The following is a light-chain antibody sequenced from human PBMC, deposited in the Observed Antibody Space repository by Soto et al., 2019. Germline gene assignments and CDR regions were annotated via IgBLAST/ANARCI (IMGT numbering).Light chain of an antibody. CDR3: QQRNNWPLT. J-gene: IGKJ4*01. V-gene: IGKV3-11*01. CDR2: DAF. CDR1: QSISGQ. Sequence: ETVLTQSPATLPLSPGERATLSCRASQSISGQLAWYQHKPDQAPRLLIYDAFNRATGIPARFSGSGSGTDFTLTISSLEAEDFATYYCQQRNNWPLTFGGGTKVEIK.